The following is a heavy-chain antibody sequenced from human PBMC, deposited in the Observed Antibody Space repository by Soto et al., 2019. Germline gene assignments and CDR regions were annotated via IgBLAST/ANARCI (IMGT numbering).Heavy chain of an antibody. CDR1: GYTFTSYG. V-gene: IGHV1-18*01. Sequence: GASVKVSCKASGYTFTSYGISWLRQAPGQGLEWMGWISAYNGNTNYAQKLQGRVTMTTDTSTSTAYMELRSLRSDDTAVYYCAREGRYFGDYYYYYGMDVWGQGTMVTVSS. D-gene: IGHD1-20*01. J-gene: IGHJ6*02. CDR2: ISAYNGNT. CDR3: AREGRYFGDYYYYYGMDV.